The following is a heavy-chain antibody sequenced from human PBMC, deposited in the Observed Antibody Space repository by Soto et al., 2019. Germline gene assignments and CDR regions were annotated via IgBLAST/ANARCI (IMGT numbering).Heavy chain of an antibody. D-gene: IGHD4-17*01. Sequence: QVQLVESGGGVVQPGRSLRLSCAASGFTFSSYGMHWVRQAPGKGLEWVAVIWYDGSNKYYADSVKGRFTISRDNSKNTLYLQMNSQRAEDTAVYYCARSMTTVTTGRYYGMDVWGQGTTVTVSS. CDR2: IWYDGSNK. V-gene: IGHV3-33*01. CDR1: GFTFSSYG. J-gene: IGHJ6*02. CDR3: ARSMTTVTTGRYYGMDV.